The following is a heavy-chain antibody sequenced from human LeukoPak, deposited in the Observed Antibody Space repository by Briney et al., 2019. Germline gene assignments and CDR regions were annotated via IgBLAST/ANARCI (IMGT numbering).Heavy chain of an antibody. CDR2: ISSYSGTT. CDR3: VRDRLHAFDF. V-gene: IGHV1-18*04. D-gene: IGHD6-25*01. J-gene: IGHJ3*01. Sequence: GASVKVSCKASGYTFTGYYMHWVRQAPGQGLEWMGWISSYSGTTDYAQKVQGRVTMTTDTSTRTAYMELRNLRYDDTAVYYCVRDRLHAFDFWGQGTMVTVSS. CDR1: GYTFTGYY.